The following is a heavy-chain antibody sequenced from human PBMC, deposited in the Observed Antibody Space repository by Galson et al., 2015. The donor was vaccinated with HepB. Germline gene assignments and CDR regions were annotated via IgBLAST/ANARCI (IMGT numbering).Heavy chain of an antibody. D-gene: IGHD3-22*01. CDR3: AKDQSYYEDSSGFDY. Sequence: SLRLSCAASGFTFDNYGMHWVRQAPGKGLELVAVITYDGIDEHYGSSVRGRFTISRDNSNNMVYLQMNGLRTEDTATYYCAKDQSYYEDSSGFDYWGQGTLVAVSS. V-gene: IGHV3-30*18. CDR1: GFTFDNYG. J-gene: IGHJ4*02. CDR2: ITYDGIDE.